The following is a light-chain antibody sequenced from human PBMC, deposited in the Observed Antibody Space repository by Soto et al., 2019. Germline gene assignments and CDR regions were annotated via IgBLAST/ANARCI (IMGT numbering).Light chain of an antibody. CDR2: SNN. CDR1: TFNIGSNT. V-gene: IGLV1-44*01. CDR3: AAWDDSLNGYV. J-gene: IGLJ1*01. Sequence: QSVLIQPPSASGTAGQRVTISCSGSTFNIGSNTVNWYQQLPGTAPKTLIYSNNQRPSGVPDRFSGSKSGTSGSLAISGLLSEDEADYYCAAWDDSLNGYVFGTGTKVTVL.